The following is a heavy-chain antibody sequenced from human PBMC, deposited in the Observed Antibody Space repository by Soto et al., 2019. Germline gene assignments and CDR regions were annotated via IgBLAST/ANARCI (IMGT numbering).Heavy chain of an antibody. J-gene: IGHJ4*02. Sequence: SETLSLTCAVSGYFFSSDYFWGWIRQPPGKGLEWIGSVYQSGSTYYNPSLKSRVSTSVDTSKNQFSLKLSSVTAADTAVYYCARPRVAAAGHYFDYWGQGTLVTVSS. V-gene: IGHV4-38-2*01. D-gene: IGHD6-13*01. CDR2: VYQSGST. CDR1: GYFFSSDYF. CDR3: ARPRVAAAGHYFDY.